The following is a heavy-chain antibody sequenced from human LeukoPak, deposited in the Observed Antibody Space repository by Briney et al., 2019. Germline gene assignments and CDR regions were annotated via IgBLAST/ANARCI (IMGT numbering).Heavy chain of an antibody. CDR1: GGSFSGHY. J-gene: IGHJ6*04. D-gene: IGHD3-10*01. Sequence: SETLSLTCAVYGGSFSGHYWSWIRQPPGKGLEWIGEINHSGSTNYNPSLKSRVTISVDTSKNQFSLKLSSVTAADTAVYYCARAPRRYGSGSTHRYYYGMDVWGKGTTVTVSS. CDR3: ARAPRRYGSGSTHRYYYGMDV. CDR2: INHSGST. V-gene: IGHV4-34*01.